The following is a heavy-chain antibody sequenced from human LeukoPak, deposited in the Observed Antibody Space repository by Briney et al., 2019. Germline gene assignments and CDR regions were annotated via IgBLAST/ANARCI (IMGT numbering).Heavy chain of an antibody. CDR3: ARNSGSYHPELDY. CDR2: INPYSGGT. J-gene: IGHJ4*02. D-gene: IGHD3-10*01. V-gene: IGHV1-2*02. Sequence: ASVKVSCKASGYTFTGYYIHWVRQAPGQGLEWMGWINPYSGGTTYAQQFQGTVTMTRDMSISTAYMELSRLRSDDTAVYYCARNSGSYHPELDYWGQGTLVTVSS. CDR1: GYTFTGYY.